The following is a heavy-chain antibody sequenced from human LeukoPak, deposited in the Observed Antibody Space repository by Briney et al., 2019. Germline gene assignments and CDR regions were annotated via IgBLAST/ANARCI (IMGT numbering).Heavy chain of an antibody. V-gene: IGHV1-8*01. J-gene: IGHJ5*02. CDR1: GYTFTSYD. D-gene: IGHD2-2*02. CDR2: MNPNSGNT. CDR3: ARDRVVVVPAAIKVYNWFDP. Sequence: ASVKVSCKTSGYTFTSYDINWVRQATGHGLEWMGWMNPNSGNTGYTQKFQGRVTMTRNNSISTAYMELSSLRSEDTAVYYCARDRVVVVPAAIKVYNWFDPWGQGTLVTVSS.